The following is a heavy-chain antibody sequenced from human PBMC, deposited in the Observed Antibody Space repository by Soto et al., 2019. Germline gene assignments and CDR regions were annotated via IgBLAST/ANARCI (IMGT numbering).Heavy chain of an antibody. J-gene: IGHJ5*02. Sequence: PSETLSLTCIVSGGSINTNGYYWAWIRQPPGKGLEWIGSIYYSGTTYYNSSLKSRVTISSDISKNQFSLRLTSVTAADTAVYSCARVPGPWGQGTLVTVSS. CDR3: ARVPGP. D-gene: IGHD2-2*01. CDR2: IYYSGTT. CDR1: GGSINTNGYY. V-gene: IGHV4-39*01.